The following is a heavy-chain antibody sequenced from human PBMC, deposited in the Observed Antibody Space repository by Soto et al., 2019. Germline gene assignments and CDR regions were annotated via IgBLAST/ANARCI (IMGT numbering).Heavy chain of an antibody. V-gene: IGHV4-31*03. J-gene: IGHJ4*02. Sequence: TLETLSLTCRVSGLTIRSASYYWSWIRQHPGKGLEWVGNIYYNGSTYYSPSLKSRVTVWFDTSKNQFSLRLTSVTAADTAVYYCARYRISGSWSKFDYWGQGTRVTVSS. CDR2: IYYNGST. CDR3: ARYRISGSWSKFDY. D-gene: IGHD6-13*01. CDR1: GLTIRSASYY.